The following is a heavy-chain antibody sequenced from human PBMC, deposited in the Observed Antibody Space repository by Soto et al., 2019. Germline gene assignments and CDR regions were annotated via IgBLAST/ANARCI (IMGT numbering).Heavy chain of an antibody. CDR3: ARESAADYYGMDV. CDR2: ISYDGSNK. J-gene: IGHJ6*02. V-gene: IGHV3-30-3*01. Sequence: GGSLRLSCAASGFTFSSYAMHWVRQAPGKGLEWVAVISYDGSNKYYADSVKGRFTISRDNSKNTLYLQMNSLRAEGTAVYYCARESAADYYGMDVWGQGTTVTVSS. CDR1: GFTFSSYA. D-gene: IGHD6-13*01.